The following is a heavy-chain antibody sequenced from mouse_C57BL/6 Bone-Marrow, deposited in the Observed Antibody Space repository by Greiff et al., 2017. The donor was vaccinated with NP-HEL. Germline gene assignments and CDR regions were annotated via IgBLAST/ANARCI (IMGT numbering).Heavy chain of an antibody. D-gene: IGHD1-1*02. J-gene: IGHJ2*01. CDR2: IYPGDGDT. V-gene: IGHV1-80*01. Sequence: LQESGASVKISCKASGYAFSSYWMNWVKQRPGKGLEWIGQIYPGDGDTNYNGKFKGKAKLTADKSSSPAYMQLSSLTSENSAVYFCARDYLDYWGQGTTLTVSS. CDR3: ARDYLDY. CDR1: GYAFSSYW.